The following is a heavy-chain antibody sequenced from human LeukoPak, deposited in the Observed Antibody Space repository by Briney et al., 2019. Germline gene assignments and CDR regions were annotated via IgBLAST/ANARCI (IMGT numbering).Heavy chain of an antibody. Sequence: GGSLRLSXAASGFTFSTDWMHWVRQAPGEERVWVSRINSDGSTTTYADSVKGRFTISRDNAKNRLYLQMNSLRGEDTAVYYCARAPYCGSDCYSRYFDLWGRGTLVTVSS. J-gene: IGHJ2*01. CDR3: ARAPYCGSDCYSRYFDL. CDR2: INSDGSTT. D-gene: IGHD2-21*02. V-gene: IGHV3-74*01. CDR1: GFTFSTDW.